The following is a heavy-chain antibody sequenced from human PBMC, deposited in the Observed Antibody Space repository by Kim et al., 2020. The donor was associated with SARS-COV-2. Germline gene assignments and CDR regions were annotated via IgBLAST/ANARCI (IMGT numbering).Heavy chain of an antibody. CDR3: ARGGGKDYGDYEPHFDY. CDR1: GGSISSYY. V-gene: IGHV4-59*01. CDR2: IYYSGST. J-gene: IGHJ4*02. D-gene: IGHD4-17*01. Sequence: SETLSLTCTVSGGSISSYYWSWIRQPPGKGLEWIGYIYYSGSTNYNPSLKSRVTISVDTSKNQFSLKLSSVTAADTAVYYCARGGGKDYGDYEPHFDYWGQGTLVTISS.